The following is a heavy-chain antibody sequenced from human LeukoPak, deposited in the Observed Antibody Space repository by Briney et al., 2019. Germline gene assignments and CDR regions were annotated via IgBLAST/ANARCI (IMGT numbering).Heavy chain of an antibody. CDR2: ISGSSDYI. CDR3: AKGTYYHTSGTSSTETFGEN. CDR1: GFTFSSFS. D-gene: IGHD3-10*01. Sequence: PGGSLRLSCVASGFTFSSFSMNWVRQAPGKRLEWVSSISGSSDYIYYAGSLKGRFTISRDSSENTLYLQMNSLRAEDTALYYCAKGTYYHTSGTSSTETFGENWGQGTLVTVSS. V-gene: IGHV3-21*04. J-gene: IGHJ4*02.